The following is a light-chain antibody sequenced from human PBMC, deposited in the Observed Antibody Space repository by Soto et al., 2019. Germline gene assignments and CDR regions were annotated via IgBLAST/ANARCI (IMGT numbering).Light chain of an antibody. CDR2: LNSDGSH. V-gene: IGLV4-69*01. J-gene: IGLJ2*01. CDR1: SGHSSYA. CDR3: QTWGTGPFVV. Sequence: QLVLTQSPSASASLGASVKLTCTLSSGHSSYAIAWHQQQPEKGPRYLMKLNSDGSHSKGDGIPDRFSGSSSGAERYLTISSLPSEDEADYYCQTWGTGPFVVFGGGTKLTVL.